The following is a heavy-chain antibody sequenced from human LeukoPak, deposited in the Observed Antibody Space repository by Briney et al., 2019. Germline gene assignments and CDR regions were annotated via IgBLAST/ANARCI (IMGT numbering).Heavy chain of an antibody. Sequence: GESLRISCKGSGYTFTSYWITWVRQMPGKGLEWMGTIAPSDSYTNYSPSFQGHVTISTDKSISTAYLQLSSLKASDTAIYYCTRAAFRASTKGPAATLNWFDRWGQGTLVTVSS. D-gene: IGHD2-2*01. CDR3: TRAAFRASTKGPAATLNWFDR. J-gene: IGHJ5*02. CDR2: IAPSDSYT. CDR1: GYTFTSYW. V-gene: IGHV5-10-1*01.